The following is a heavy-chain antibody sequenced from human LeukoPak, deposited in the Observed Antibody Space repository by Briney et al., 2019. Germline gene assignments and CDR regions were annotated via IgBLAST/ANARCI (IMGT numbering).Heavy chain of an antibody. CDR2: ISYSGST. Sequence: SETLSLTCTVSGGSMSSYYWSWTRQPPGKGLEWIGYISYSGSTNYNPSLKSRVTISVDTSKNHFSLRLSSVTAADTAVYYCARDRRYYDTSGTVYYDAMDVWGQGTTVTVSS. D-gene: IGHD3-22*01. CDR3: ARDRRYYDTSGTVYYDAMDV. J-gene: IGHJ6*02. V-gene: IGHV4-59*01. CDR1: GGSMSSYY.